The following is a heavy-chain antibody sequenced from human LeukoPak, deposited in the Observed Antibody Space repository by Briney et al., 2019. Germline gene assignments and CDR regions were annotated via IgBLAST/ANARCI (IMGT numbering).Heavy chain of an antibody. CDR3: ARVPLAYYMDV. D-gene: IGHD3-3*02. CDR2: IYSGGRT. J-gene: IGHJ6*03. CDR1: GFTVSSNY. V-gene: IGHV3-66*01. Sequence: GGSLRLSCAASGFTVSSNYMSWVRQAPGKGLEWVSVIYSGGRTYYADSVKGRFTISRDNSKNTLYLQMNSLRAEDTAVYYCARVPLAYYMDVWGNGTTVIISS.